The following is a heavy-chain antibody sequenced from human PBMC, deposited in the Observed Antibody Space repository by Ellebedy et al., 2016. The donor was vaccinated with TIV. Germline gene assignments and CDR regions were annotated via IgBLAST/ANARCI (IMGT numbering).Heavy chain of an antibody. CDR2: ITSAGDT. CDR1: GFTFSSHD. J-gene: IGHJ4*02. Sequence: GESLKISCAASGFTFSSHDMHWVRQPTGKGLEWVSGITSAGDTYYLGSVKGRFIISRDSAKNSLDLQMNSLRAEDTAVYYCARATSGFDYWGQGALATVSS. CDR3: ARATSGFDY. V-gene: IGHV3-13*01. D-gene: IGHD5-24*01.